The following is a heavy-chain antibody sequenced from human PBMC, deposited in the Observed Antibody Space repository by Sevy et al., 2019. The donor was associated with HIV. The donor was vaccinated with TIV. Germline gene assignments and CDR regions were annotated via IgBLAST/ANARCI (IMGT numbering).Heavy chain of an antibody. CDR3: ATTKDYYDSSGSPFDY. D-gene: IGHD3-22*01. CDR2: FDPEDDEK. Sequence: ASVKVSCKVSGYTLTELSMHWVRQAPGKGLEWMGTFDPEDDEKIYAQKFQGRVTMTEDTSTDTAYMELRSLRSEDTAVYYCATTKDYYDSSGSPFDYWGQGTLVTVSS. CDR1: GYTLTELS. V-gene: IGHV1-24*01. J-gene: IGHJ4*02.